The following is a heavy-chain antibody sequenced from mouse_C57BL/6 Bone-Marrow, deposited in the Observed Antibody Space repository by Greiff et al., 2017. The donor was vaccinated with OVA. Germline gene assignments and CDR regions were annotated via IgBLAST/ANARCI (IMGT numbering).Heavy chain of an antibody. J-gene: IGHJ2*01. V-gene: IGHV1-19*01. D-gene: IGHD1-1*01. CDR3: AAIITTADY. Sequence: EVQLQQSGPVLVKPGASVKMSCKASGYTFTDYYMNWVKQSHGKSLEWIGVINPYNGGTSYNQKFKGKATLTVDKSSSTAYMELNSLTSEDSAVYYCAAIITTADYWGQGTTLTVSS. CDR1: GYTFTDYY. CDR2: INPYNGGT.